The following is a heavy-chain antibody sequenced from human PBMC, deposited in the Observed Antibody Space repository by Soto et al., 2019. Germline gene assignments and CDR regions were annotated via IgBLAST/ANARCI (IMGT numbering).Heavy chain of an antibody. Sequence: LVESGGGLVQAGESLRLSCAVSGFSVSDNFMTWVRQAPGKGLEWISVIYNDGTTYHADSVKGRFIASRDNSQNRLYLQMNNLRVEASAVYFCARDTHSAVRSDWWGQGTLVTVAS. J-gene: IGHJ4*02. V-gene: IGHV3-66*01. D-gene: IGHD3-9*01. CDR2: IYNDGTT. CDR3: ARDTHSAVRSDW. CDR1: GFSVSDNF.